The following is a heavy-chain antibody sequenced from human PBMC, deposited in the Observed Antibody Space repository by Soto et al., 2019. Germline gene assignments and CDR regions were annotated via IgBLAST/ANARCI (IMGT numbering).Heavy chain of an antibody. CDR2: ISAGGNLI. D-gene: IGHD6-13*01. CDR1: GFTFSSYA. J-gene: IGHJ4*02. Sequence: PGGSLRLSCAASGFTFSSYAMHWVRQVPGKGLEWVSGISAGGNLIYYADSVRGRFTMSRDNSKNMLYLQMNSLRAEDTAVYFCAKRQGIGAAAKNFDFWGQGARVTVSS. CDR3: AKRQGIGAAAKNFDF. V-gene: IGHV3-23*01.